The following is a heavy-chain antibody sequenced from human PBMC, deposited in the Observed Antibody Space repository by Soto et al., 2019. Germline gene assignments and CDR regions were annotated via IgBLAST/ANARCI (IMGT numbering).Heavy chain of an antibody. V-gene: IGHV1-18*03. CDR1: GYTFTSYG. Sequence: QVQLMQSGAEVKKPGASVKVSCKTSGYTFTSYGISWVRKAPGHGLEWMGWISAYNGKTYYAQKVQGRATMTTDTSTTTAHMELRSLRSDDMAVYFCVRDSGIEAATVFDYWGRGTLVTVSS. J-gene: IGHJ4*02. CDR3: VRDSGIEAATVFDY. CDR2: ISAYNGKT. D-gene: IGHD3-10*01.